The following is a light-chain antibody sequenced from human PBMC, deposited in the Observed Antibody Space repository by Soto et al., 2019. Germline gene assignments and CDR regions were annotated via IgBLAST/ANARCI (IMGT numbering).Light chain of an antibody. J-gene: IGKJ2*02. CDR1: QSVLYSSNNKNY. Sequence: DIVMTQSPDSLAVSLGERATINCKSSQSVLYSSNNKNYLAWYQQKPGQPPKLLIYWASTRESGVPDRFSGSGSWTDFTLTISSLQAEDVAVYYCQQYYSTLPCTFGQGTKLEIK. CDR3: QQYYSTLPCT. CDR2: WAS. V-gene: IGKV4-1*01.